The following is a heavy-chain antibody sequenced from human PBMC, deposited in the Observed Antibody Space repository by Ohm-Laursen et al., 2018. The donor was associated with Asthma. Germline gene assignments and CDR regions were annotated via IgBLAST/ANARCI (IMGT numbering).Heavy chain of an antibody. CDR3: ARDVMEWYLPAFDF. Sequence: SLRLSCAASGFTFRSYAMHWVRQAPGKGLEWVAVGGSYYDGGLKYYADSVNGRFTVSRDDSKNTLYVQMNSLRPDDTAVYYCARDVMEWYLPAFDFWGRGTLVTVSS. V-gene: IGHV3-30-3*01. CDR2: GGSYYDGGLK. J-gene: IGHJ4*02. D-gene: IGHD3-3*01. CDR1: GFTFRSYA.